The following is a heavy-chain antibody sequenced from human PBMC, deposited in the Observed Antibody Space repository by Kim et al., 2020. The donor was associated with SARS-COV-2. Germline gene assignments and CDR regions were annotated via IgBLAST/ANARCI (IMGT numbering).Heavy chain of an antibody. V-gene: IGHV4-34*01. Sequence: SETLSLTCAVYGGSFSGYYWSWIRQPPGKGLEWIGEINHSGSTNYNPSLKSRVTISVDTSKNQFSLKLSSVTAADTAVYYCARGYCSSTSHGPIIKCRRNWFDPWGQGTLVTVSS. J-gene: IGHJ5*02. D-gene: IGHD2-2*01. CDR2: INHSGST. CDR3: ARGYCSSTSHGPIIKCRRNWFDP. CDR1: GGSFSGYY.